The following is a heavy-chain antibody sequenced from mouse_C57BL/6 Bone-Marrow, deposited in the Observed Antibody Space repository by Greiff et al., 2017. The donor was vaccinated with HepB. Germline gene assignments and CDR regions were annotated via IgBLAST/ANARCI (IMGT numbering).Heavy chain of an antibody. CDR1: GYTFTSYW. J-gene: IGHJ3*01. Sequence: QVQLKQPGAELVKPGASVKLSCKASGYTFTSYWMHWVKQRPGRGLEWIGRIDPNSGGTKYNEKFKSKATLTVDKPSSTAYMQLSSLTSEDSAVDYCARDFDYDAWFAYWGQGTLVTVSA. CDR3: ARDFDYDAWFAY. CDR2: IDPNSGGT. V-gene: IGHV1-72*01. D-gene: IGHD2-4*01.